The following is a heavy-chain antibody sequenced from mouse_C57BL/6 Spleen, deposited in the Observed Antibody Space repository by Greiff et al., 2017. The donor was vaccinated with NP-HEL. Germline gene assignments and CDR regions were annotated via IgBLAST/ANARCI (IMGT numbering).Heavy chain of an antibody. CDR1: GFSFNTYA. J-gene: IGHJ3*01. Sequence: DVMLVESGGGLVQPKGSLKLSCAASGFSFNTYAMNWVRQAPGKGLEWVARIRSKSNNYATYYADSVKDRFTISRDDSESMLYLQMNNLKTEDTAMYYCVRDGSSYSWFAYWGQGTLVTVSA. CDR3: VRDGSSYSWFAY. V-gene: IGHV10-1*01. D-gene: IGHD1-1*01. CDR2: IRSKSNNYAT.